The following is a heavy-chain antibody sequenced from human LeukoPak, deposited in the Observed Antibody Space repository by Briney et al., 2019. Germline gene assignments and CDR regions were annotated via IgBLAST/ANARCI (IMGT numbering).Heavy chain of an antibody. CDR1: GSSISSGGYY. V-gene: IGHV4-31*03. Sequence: SQTLSLTCTVSGSSISSGGYYWSWIRQHSGKGLEWIGYIYYSGSTYYNPSLKSRVTISVDTSKNQFSLKLSSVTAADTAVYYCARGLMVRGVVMPYFLDYWGQGTLVTVSS. J-gene: IGHJ4*02. CDR2: IYYSGST. CDR3: ARGLMVRGVVMPYFLDY. D-gene: IGHD3-10*01.